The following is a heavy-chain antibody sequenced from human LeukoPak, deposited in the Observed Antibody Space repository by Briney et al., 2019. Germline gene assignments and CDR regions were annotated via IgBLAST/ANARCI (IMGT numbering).Heavy chain of an antibody. CDR3: AREGRSGFYYMDV. D-gene: IGHD3-10*01. CDR1: GYIFTSYY. Sequence: ASVKVSCKASGYIFTSYYMHWVRQAPGQGLEWMGIITPSGGSTTYAQKFQGRVTMTRDLSTSTVYMELSSLRSEDTAVYYCAREGRSGFYYMDVWGKGTTVNVSS. V-gene: IGHV1-46*01. J-gene: IGHJ6*03. CDR2: ITPSGGST.